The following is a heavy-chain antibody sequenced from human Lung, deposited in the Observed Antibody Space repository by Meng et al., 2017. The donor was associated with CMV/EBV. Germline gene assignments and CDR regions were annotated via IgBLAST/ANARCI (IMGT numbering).Heavy chain of an antibody. CDR3: ARDEDISAAGKLFGDY. V-gene: IGHV1-2*06. Sequence: LVQAVDEVKKPGASVKVSCKASGYTFPDYWLHWVRRAPGQGLEWMGRINPKSGDTHYAQRFQGRVTMTGDTSISTAYMELSGLRSDDTAMYYCARDEDISAAGKLFGDYWGQGTLVTVSS. J-gene: IGHJ4*02. CDR1: GYTFPDYW. D-gene: IGHD6-13*01. CDR2: INPKSGDT.